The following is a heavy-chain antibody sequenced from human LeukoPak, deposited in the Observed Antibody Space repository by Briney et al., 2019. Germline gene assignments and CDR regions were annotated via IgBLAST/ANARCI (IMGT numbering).Heavy chain of an antibody. D-gene: IGHD6-13*01. Sequence: PGGALRLSCAASGFTFSTSAMNWVRQAPGKGLEWVSSISSSSSYIYYADSVKGRFTISRDNAKNSLYLQMNSLRAEDTAVYYCARDSVRMRQQLIDYWGQGTLVTVSS. V-gene: IGHV3-21*01. CDR3: ARDSVRMRQQLIDY. CDR1: GFTFSTSA. J-gene: IGHJ4*02. CDR2: ISSSSSYI.